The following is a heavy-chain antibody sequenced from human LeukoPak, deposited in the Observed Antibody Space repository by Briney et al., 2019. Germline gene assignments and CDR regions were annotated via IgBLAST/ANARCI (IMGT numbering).Heavy chain of an antibody. CDR2: IIPIFGTA. J-gene: IGHJ5*02. V-gene: IGHV1-69*05. Sequence: SVKVSCKASGGTFSSYAISWVRQAPGQGLEWMGRIIPIFGTANYAQKFQGRVTITTDESTSTAYMELSSLRSEDTAVYYCARDRLLNGAMVVRGEDWFDPWGQGTLVTVPS. CDR3: ARDRLLNGAMVVRGEDWFDP. CDR1: GGTFSSYA. D-gene: IGHD4-23*01.